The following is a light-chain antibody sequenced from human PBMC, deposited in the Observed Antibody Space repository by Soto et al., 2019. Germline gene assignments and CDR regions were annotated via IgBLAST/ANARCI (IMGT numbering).Light chain of an antibody. CDR2: WAS. CDR1: QSVLYSSNNKNY. Sequence: DIVMTQSPDSLAVSLGERATINCKSSQSVLYSSNNKNYLGWYQQKPGQPPKLLIYWASTRDSGVPDRFSGSGSGTDFTLTISSLEPEDFAVYFCQQRSNWPPITFGQGTRVEIK. J-gene: IGKJ5*01. CDR3: QQRSNWPPIT. V-gene: IGKV4-1*01.